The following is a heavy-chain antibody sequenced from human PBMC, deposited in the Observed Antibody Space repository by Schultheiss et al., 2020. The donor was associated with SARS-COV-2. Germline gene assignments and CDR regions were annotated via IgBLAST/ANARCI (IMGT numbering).Heavy chain of an antibody. CDR3: ARAPGPYPVGATGYFDY. CDR2: IYYSGST. V-gene: IGHV4-31*03. CDR1: GGSISSGGYY. D-gene: IGHD1-26*01. J-gene: IGHJ4*02. Sequence: SQTLSLTCTVSGGSISSGGYYWSWIRQHPGKGLEWIGYIYYSGSTYYNPSLKSRVTISVDTSKNQFSLKLSSVTAADTAVYYCARAPGPYPVGATGYFDYWGQGTLVTVSS.